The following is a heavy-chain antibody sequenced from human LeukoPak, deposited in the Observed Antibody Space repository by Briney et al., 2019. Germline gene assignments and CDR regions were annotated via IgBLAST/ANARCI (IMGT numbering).Heavy chain of an antibody. CDR2: ISGSGGST. Sequence: GGSLRLSCAASGFTFSSYAMSWVRQAPGKGLEWVSAISGSGGSTYYADPVKGRFTISRDNSKNTLYLQMNSLRAEDTAVYYCAKDSGYSYDNFDYWGQGTLVTVSS. CDR3: AKDSGYSYDNFDY. V-gene: IGHV3-23*01. CDR1: GFTFSSYA. D-gene: IGHD5-18*01. J-gene: IGHJ4*02.